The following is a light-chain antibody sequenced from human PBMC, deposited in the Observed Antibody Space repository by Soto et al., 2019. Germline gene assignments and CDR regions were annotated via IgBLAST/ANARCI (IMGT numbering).Light chain of an antibody. CDR1: QSVSSSS. CDR3: QQSGSSPRT. Sequence: EIVLTQSPGTLSLSAGERATLFCRASQSVSSSSLAWYQQKPGQAPRLLIYGASIRATGIPDRFSGSGAGTDFTLTISRLEPEDSTVYFCQQSGSSPRTFGQGTKVEIK. V-gene: IGKV3-20*01. J-gene: IGKJ1*01. CDR2: GAS.